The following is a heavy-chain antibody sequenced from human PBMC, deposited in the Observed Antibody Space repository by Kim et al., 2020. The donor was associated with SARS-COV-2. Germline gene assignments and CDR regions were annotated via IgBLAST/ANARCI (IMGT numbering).Heavy chain of an antibody. V-gene: IGHV1-18*01. CDR2: T. Sequence: TNYAQKLQGRVTMTTDTSTSTAYMELRSLRSDDTAVYYCVREAVAGTVDYWGQGTLVTVSS. CDR3: VREAVAGTVDY. D-gene: IGHD6-19*01. J-gene: IGHJ4*02.